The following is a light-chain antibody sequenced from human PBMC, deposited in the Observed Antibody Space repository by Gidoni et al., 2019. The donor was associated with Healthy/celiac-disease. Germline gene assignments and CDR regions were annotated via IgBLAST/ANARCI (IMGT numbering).Light chain of an antibody. Sequence: DIVMTQSPDSLAVSLGERATINCKSSQSVFYSSNNKNYLAWYQQKPGQPPKLLIYWASTRESGVPDRFSGSGSGTDFTLTISSLQAEDVAVYYCQQYYSTPPTFXQXTKLEIK. J-gene: IGKJ2*01. CDR2: WAS. CDR3: QQYYSTPPT. V-gene: IGKV4-1*01. CDR1: QSVFYSSNNKNY.